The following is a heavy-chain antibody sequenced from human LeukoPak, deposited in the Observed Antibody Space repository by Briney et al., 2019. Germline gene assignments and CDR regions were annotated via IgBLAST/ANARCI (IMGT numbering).Heavy chain of an antibody. D-gene: IGHD2-15*01. V-gene: IGHV4-39*01. Sequence: SETLFLTSTVTGGSISSSSYYWGWIRQPPGKGLEWIGSIYYSGSTYYNPSLKSRVTISVDASKNQFSLKLSSVTAADTAVYYCAEGSCSDGSCYVDDNYFDYWGQGTLVTVSS. CDR3: AEGSCSDGSCYVDDNYFDY. CDR1: GGSISSSSYY. CDR2: IYYSGST. J-gene: IGHJ4*02.